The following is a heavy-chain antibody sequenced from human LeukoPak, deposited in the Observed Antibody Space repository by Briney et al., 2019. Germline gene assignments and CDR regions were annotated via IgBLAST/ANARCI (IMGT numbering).Heavy chain of an antibody. Sequence: SGTLSLTCAVSGGSINSSNWWSWVRQPPGKGLEWIGEIYHSGSTNYNPSLKSRLTISADTSKNQFSLRLSSVTAADTAVYYCVRVDNGGNYFDYWGQGTLVTVSS. D-gene: IGHD4-23*01. CDR3: VRVDNGGNYFDY. V-gene: IGHV4-4*02. CDR1: GGSINSSNW. CDR2: IYHSGST. J-gene: IGHJ4*02.